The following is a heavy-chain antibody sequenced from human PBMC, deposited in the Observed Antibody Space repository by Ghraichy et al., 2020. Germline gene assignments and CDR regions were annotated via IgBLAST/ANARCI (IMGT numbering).Heavy chain of an antibody. Sequence: SETLSLTCTVSGGSISSSSYYWGWIRQPPGKGLEWIGSIHYSGSTYYNPSLKSRVTISVDTSKNQFSLKLSSVTAADTAVYYCARVDILTGYYLDYCGQGTLVTVTS. CDR1: GGSISSSSYY. J-gene: IGHJ4*02. V-gene: IGHV4-39*01. D-gene: IGHD3-9*01. CDR2: IHYSGST. CDR3: ARVDILTGYYLDY.